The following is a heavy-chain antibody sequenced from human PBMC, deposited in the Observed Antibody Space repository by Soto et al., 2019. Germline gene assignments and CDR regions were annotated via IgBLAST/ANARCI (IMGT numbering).Heavy chain of an antibody. Sequence: VQLHQSGPGLVKPSQTLSLECTVTGGSVNTGDNYWSWVRQSPGRCLEWIGYIYHTGNTFYNPAIETRMTMSVDASKNQFSLTLTSVTAADTAVYFCARESLDGMDVWGQGTNVTVSS. CDR1: GGSVNTGDNY. J-gene: IGHJ6*02. CDR3: ARESLDGMDV. CDR2: IYHTGNT. V-gene: IGHV4-30-4*01.